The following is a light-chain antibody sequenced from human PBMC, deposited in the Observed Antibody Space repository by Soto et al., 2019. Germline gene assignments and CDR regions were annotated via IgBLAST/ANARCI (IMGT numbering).Light chain of an antibody. V-gene: IGKV1-5*01. CDR1: QSISSW. CDR2: DAS. J-gene: IGKJ4*01. CDR3: QQYNSYPLT. Sequence: DIPMTQSPSTLSASVGDRVTITCRASQSISSWLAWYPQKPGKAPKLLIYDASSLESGVPSRFSGSGSGTEFTLTISSLQPDDFATYYCQQYNSYPLTFGGGTKVEIK.